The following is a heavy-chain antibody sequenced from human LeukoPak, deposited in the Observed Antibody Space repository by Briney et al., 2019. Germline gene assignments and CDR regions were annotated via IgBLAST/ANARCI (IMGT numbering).Heavy chain of an antibody. Sequence: GGSLRLSCAASGFTFRSYAISWVRQAPGKGLEWVSGISGSGDTAYYADSVRGRFTISRDNSKNTLHLQMNSLRAEDTAVYYCARDRKQQLVLWYFDYWGQGTLVTVSS. D-gene: IGHD6-13*01. CDR1: GFTFRSYA. CDR2: ISGSGDTA. V-gene: IGHV3-23*01. CDR3: ARDRKQQLVLWYFDY. J-gene: IGHJ4*02.